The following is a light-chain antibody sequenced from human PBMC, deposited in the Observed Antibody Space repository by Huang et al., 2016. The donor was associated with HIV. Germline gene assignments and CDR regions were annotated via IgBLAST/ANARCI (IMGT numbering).Light chain of an antibody. V-gene: IGKV3-15*01. J-gene: IGKJ1*01. CDR3: HQYNDWPPWT. CDR1: QNIDTN. CDR2: GAS. Sequence: EIVMTQSPATLSVSPGERAILLCRASQNIDTNVAWYQQKPGRAPRRLIFGASTRATGISARFTGGGSETEFTLTINSVQSEDVAMYYCHQYNDWPPWTFGEGTRVEI.